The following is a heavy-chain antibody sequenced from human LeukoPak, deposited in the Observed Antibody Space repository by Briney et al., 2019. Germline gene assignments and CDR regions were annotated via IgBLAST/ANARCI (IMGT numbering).Heavy chain of an antibody. CDR1: GGSISSGSYY. CDR3: AVVVGATRGTYYFDY. D-gene: IGHD1-26*01. J-gene: IGHJ4*02. V-gene: IGHV4-61*02. CDR2: IYTSGST. Sequence: PSETLSLTCTVSGGSISSGSYYWSWIRQPAGKGLEWIGRIYTSGSTNYNPSLKSRVTISVDTSKNQFSLKLSSVTAADTAVYYCAVVVGATRGTYYFDYWGQGTLVTVS.